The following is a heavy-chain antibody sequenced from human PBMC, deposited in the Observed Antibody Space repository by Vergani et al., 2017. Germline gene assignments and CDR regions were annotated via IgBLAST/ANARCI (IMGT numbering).Heavy chain of an antibody. J-gene: IGHJ6*02. CDR1: GYTFTSYY. CDR2: INPSGGST. D-gene: IGHD2-2*01. Sequence: QVQLVQSGAEVKKPGASVKVSCKASGYTFTSYYMHWVRQAPGQGLEWMGIINPSGGSTSYAQKFQGRVTMTRDTSTSTVYMELSSLRSEDTAVYYCARVVVPAAIWHGMDVWGQGTTVTVSS. V-gene: IGHV1-46*01. CDR3: ARVVVPAAIWHGMDV.